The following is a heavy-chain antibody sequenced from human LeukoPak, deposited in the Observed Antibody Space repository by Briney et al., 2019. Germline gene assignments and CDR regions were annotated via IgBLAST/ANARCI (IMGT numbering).Heavy chain of an antibody. J-gene: IGHJ2*01. CDR2: ITGGGGII. Sequence: PGGSLRLSCAVSGFTFSSYAMSWVRQAPGKGLECVSIITGGGGIIYYADSMKGRFTISRDNSKNTVYLQMNSLRAEDTAVYYCAKTAVLGIWYFDLWGRGTLVTVSS. CDR3: AKTAVLGIWYFDL. CDR1: GFTFSSYA. V-gene: IGHV3-23*01. D-gene: IGHD7-27*01.